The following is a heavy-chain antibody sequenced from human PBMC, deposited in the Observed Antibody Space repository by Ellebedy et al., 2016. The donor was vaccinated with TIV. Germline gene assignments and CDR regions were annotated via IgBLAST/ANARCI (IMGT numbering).Heavy chain of an antibody. CDR1: GFTFRDYY. J-gene: IGHJ4*02. CDR3: AKFIGGTDTPLDY. D-gene: IGHD3-10*01. CDR2: ISSSANSI. V-gene: IGHV3-11*01. Sequence: GESLKISCAASGFTFRDYYMSWIRQAPGKGLEWVSYISSSANSIYYADSVKGRFTISRDNSKNSVYLQMNSLRAEDTAVYYCAKFIGGTDTPLDYWGQGTLVTVSS.